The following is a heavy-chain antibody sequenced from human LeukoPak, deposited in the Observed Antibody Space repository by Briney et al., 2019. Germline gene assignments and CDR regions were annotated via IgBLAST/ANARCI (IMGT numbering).Heavy chain of an antibody. Sequence: ASVKVSCKASGYTFTSYGISWVRQAPGQGLEWMGWISAYNGNTNYAQKLQGRVTMTTDTSTSTAYMELRSLRSDDTAVYYCARGGDGYNSDYYGMDVWGQGTTVTVSS. D-gene: IGHD5-24*01. V-gene: IGHV1-18*01. CDR3: ARGGDGYNSDYYGMDV. J-gene: IGHJ6*02. CDR1: GYTFTSYG. CDR2: ISAYNGNT.